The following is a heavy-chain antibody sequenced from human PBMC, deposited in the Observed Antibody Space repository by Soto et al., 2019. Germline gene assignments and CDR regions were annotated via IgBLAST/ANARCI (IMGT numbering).Heavy chain of an antibody. J-gene: IGHJ4*02. CDR2: ITNTGGGT. Sequence: EVQLLESGGGLVQPGGSLRLSCAASGFPFSNYGMTWVRQAPGKGLEWVSGITNTGGGTYYADSVKGRFTISRDNSKNTLDLPMHTLRAEDTAIYYCAKQFRLNDYGGQGTLVTVSS. CDR3: AKQFRLNDY. D-gene: IGHD2-21*01. V-gene: IGHV3-23*01. CDR1: GFPFSNYG.